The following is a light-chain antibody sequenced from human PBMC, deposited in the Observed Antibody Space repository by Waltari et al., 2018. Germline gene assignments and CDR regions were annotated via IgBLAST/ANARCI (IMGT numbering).Light chain of an antibody. V-gene: IGLV3-21*02. CDR1: TAASKR. Sequence: YVVTQSPPVSVAPGPTARLTCRGGTAASKRWHWYQQRPGQAPVLVISDDSDRPSGIPERFSGSNSGNTATLTISWVEAEDEADYYCLVWHSTIDHQGVFGGGTKLTVL. CDR2: DDS. CDR3: LVWHSTIDHQGV. J-gene: IGLJ2*01.